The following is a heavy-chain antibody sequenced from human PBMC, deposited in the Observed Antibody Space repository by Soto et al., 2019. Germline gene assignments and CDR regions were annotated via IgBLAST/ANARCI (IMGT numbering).Heavy chain of an antibody. Sequence: SETLSLTCSVSGGSISSSSYYWGWIRQPPGKGLEWIGSIYYSGTTYYSPSLKSRVTISVDTSKNQFSLKLSSVTAADTAVYYCARHDFGLDSSRPPTILYFFDYWGQGTLVTVYS. V-gene: IGHV4-39*01. CDR2: IYYSGTT. CDR3: ARHDFGLDSSRPPTILYFFDY. D-gene: IGHD6-13*01. J-gene: IGHJ4*02. CDR1: GGSISSSSYY.